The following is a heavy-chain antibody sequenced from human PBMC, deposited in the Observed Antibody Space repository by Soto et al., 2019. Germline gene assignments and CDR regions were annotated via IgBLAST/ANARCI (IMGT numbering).Heavy chain of an antibody. J-gene: IGHJ6*02. CDR2: INPIFGTA. CDR1: GGTFSSYA. V-gene: IGHV1-69*01. D-gene: IGHD3-22*01. Sequence: QVQLVKSGAEVKKPGSSGKVSCKASGGTFSSYAISWVRQAPGQGLEWMGGINPIFGTANYAQKFQGRVTITADESTSTAYMELSSLRSEDTAVYYCARDRSPYYYDSSGYYPRHYYYYGMDVWGQGTTVTVSS. CDR3: ARDRSPYYYDSSGYYPRHYYYYGMDV.